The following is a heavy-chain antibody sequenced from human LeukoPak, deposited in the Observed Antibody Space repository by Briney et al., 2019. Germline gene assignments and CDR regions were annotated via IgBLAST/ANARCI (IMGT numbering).Heavy chain of an antibody. J-gene: IGHJ4*02. Sequence: HPGRSLRLSCTASGFTFSSNAIHWVRQAPGNGLEWVAVMSYDGSIKYYLDSVKGRFTISRDNSKNTQYLQMNSLRAEDTAVCYCARFRTWGDKAFDYWGQGTLVTVSS. D-gene: IGHD2-21*02. CDR2: MSYDGSIK. CDR1: GFTFSSNA. V-gene: IGHV3-30*04. CDR3: ARFRTWGDKAFDY.